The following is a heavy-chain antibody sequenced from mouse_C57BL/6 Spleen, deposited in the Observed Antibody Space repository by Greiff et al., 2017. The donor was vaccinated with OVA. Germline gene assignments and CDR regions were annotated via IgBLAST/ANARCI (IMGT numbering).Heavy chain of an antibody. Sequence: EVKVVESGGGLVKPGGSLKLSCAASGFTFSSYAMSWVRQTPEKRLEWVATISDGGSYTYYPDNVKGRFTISRDNAKNNLYLQMSHLKSEDTAMYYCARDGVVAPFDYWGQGTTLTVSS. CDR2: ISDGGSYT. D-gene: IGHD1-1*01. CDR1: GFTFSSYA. CDR3: ARDGVVAPFDY. V-gene: IGHV5-4*01. J-gene: IGHJ2*01.